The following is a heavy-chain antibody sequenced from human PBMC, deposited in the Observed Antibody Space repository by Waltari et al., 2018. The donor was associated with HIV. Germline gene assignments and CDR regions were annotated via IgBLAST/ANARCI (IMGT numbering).Heavy chain of an antibody. CDR2: SKCNSHDI. D-gene: IGHD1-1*01. Sequence: EVQLLESGGGLLRPGGYLRLSCAASGFDFHFYSFNVVRQAPGGVLDYRAYSKCNSHDIDDAGSGRRLSSISRDDAKKTVFLQIDNLRVEDTAVYYCVGDANWNFDYWGQGTLVTVS. CDR3: VGDANWNFDY. J-gene: IGHJ4*02. CDR1: GFDFHFYS. V-gene: IGHV3-48*01.